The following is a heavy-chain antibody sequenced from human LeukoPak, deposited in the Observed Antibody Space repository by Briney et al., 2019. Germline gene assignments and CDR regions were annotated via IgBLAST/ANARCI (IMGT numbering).Heavy chain of an antibody. CDR3: ARYYVGEYNWFDP. V-gene: IGHV1-2*02. CDR1: GYTFTGYY. D-gene: IGHD3-16*01. Sequence: ASVKVSCKASGYTFTGYYMHWVRQAPGQGLEWMGWINPNSGGTNYAQKFQGRVTMTSDTSISTAYMELSRLRSDDTAVCYCARYYVGEYNWFDPWGQGTLVTVSS. CDR2: INPNSGGT. J-gene: IGHJ5*02.